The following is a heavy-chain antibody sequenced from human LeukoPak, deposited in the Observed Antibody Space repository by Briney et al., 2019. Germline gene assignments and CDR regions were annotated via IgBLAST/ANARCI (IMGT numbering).Heavy chain of an antibody. D-gene: IGHD2-2*01. Sequence: GGSLRLSCAASRFTFSSYAMHWVRQAPGKGLEYVSAISSNGGSTYYANSVKGRFTISRDNSKNTLYLQMGSLRAEDMAVYYCASWDIVVVPAATPRNGDDAFDIWGQGTMVTVSS. CDR3: ASWDIVVVPAATPRNGDDAFDI. CDR2: ISSNGGST. CDR1: RFTFSSYA. J-gene: IGHJ3*02. V-gene: IGHV3-64*01.